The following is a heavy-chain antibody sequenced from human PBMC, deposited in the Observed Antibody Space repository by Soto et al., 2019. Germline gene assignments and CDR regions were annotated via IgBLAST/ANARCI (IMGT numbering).Heavy chain of an antibody. CDR1: GGSISSYY. CDR2: IYYRGST. CDR3: ARDMYSSGVPHAFDI. D-gene: IGHD6-19*01. J-gene: IGHJ3*02. V-gene: IGHV4-59*01. Sequence: SETLSLTCIVSGGSISSYYWSWIRQPPGKGLKWIGYIYYRGSTSYNPSLKSRVTISVDTSKNQFSLKLTSVNAADTAVYYCARDMYSSGVPHAFDIWGQGTMVTVSS.